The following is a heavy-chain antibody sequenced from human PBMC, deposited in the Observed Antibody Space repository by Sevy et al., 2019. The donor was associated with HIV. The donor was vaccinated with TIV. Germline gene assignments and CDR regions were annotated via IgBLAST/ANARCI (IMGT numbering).Heavy chain of an antibody. CDR2: ISGSGSNT. D-gene: IGHD3-22*01. CDR3: ATEGPGYNYDSSGYFPS. J-gene: IGHJ4*01. Sequence: GGSLRLSCAASGFSFSTYAMTWVRQAPGKGLEWVSAISGSGSNTYNADSVKGRFTISRDNSKNTLYLQMNSLRAEDTAVYYCATEGPGYNYDSSGYFPSWGHGTLVTVS. CDR1: GFSFSTYA. V-gene: IGHV3-23*01.